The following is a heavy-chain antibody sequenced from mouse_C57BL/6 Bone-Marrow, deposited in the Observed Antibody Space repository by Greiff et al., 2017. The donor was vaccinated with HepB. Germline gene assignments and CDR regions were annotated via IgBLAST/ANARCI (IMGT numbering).Heavy chain of an antibody. D-gene: IGHD2-4*01. V-gene: IGHV1-69*01. Sequence: QVQLQQPGAELVMPGASVKLSCKASGYTFTSYWMHWVKQRPGQGLEWIGEIDPSDSYTNYNQKFKGKSTLTVDKSSSTAYMQLSSLTSEDSAVYYCARYDDYDGYYAMDYWGQGTSVTVSS. CDR3: ARYDDYDGYYAMDY. J-gene: IGHJ4*01. CDR2: IDPSDSYT. CDR1: GYTFTSYW.